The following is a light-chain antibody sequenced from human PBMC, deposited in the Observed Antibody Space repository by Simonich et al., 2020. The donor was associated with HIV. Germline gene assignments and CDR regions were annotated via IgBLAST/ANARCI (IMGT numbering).Light chain of an antibody. CDR3: LLSHSGVWV. V-gene: IGLV7-46*01. CDR1: TGAVTSGPY. Sequence: QAVVTQEPSLTVSPGGTVTLTCGSSTGAVTSGPYPYWFQQKPGQAPKTLIYETSNKHSWTFARFSGSLLGGKAALTLSGAQPEDEADYYCLLSHSGVWVFGGGTKLTVL. J-gene: IGLJ3*02. CDR2: ETS.